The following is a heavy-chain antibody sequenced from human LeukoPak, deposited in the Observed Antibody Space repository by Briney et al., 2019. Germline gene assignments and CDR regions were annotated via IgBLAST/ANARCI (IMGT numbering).Heavy chain of an antibody. V-gene: IGHV1-18*01. D-gene: IGHD1-26*01. CDR2: ISTFNGNR. J-gene: IGHJ4*02. CDR1: VYTFTSYD. CDR3: ARGVLSGSAPLDY. Sequence: ASVKVSCKASVYTFTSYDINWVRQATGQGLEWMGWISTFNGNRHYAQKLQDRVTMTTDTSTSTVYMELRSLRSDDTAVYYCARGVLSGSAPLDYWGQGTLVIVSS.